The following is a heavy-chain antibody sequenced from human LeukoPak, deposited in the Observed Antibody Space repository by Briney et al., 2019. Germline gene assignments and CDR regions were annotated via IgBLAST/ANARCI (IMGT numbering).Heavy chain of an antibody. J-gene: IGHJ4*02. V-gene: IGHV4-39*01. CDR3: ARHTEFVPAALHNFDY. Sequence: NPSETLSLTCTVSSGSISSARHYWGWIRQPPGKGLEWIGSIYFTGTTYYNPSLRSRVTMSVDTSKNQFTLNLSPVTAADTAVYFCARHTEFVPAALHNFDYWGQGTLVTVSS. D-gene: IGHD2-2*01. CDR1: SGSISSARHY. CDR2: IYFTGTT.